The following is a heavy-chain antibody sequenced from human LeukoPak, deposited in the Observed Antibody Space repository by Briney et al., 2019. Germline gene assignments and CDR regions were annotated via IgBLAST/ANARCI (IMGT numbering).Heavy chain of an antibody. Sequence: GGSLRLSCAASGFTFSSYSMNWVRQAPGKGLEWVSSISSSSSYIYYADSVKGRFTISRDNAKNSLYLQMNSLRAEDTAVYYCASPRFGYSYGTYDYWGQGTLVTVSS. CDR3: ASPRFGYSYGTYDY. V-gene: IGHV3-21*04. CDR2: ISSSSSYI. CDR1: GFTFSSYS. J-gene: IGHJ4*02. D-gene: IGHD5-18*01.